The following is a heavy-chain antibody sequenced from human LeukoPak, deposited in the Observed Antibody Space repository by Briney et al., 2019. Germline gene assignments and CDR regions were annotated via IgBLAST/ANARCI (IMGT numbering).Heavy chain of an antibody. Sequence: GGSLRLSCATSDFDFTSHAMTWVRQAPGKGLEWVSAISISGTKTYYGDSVKGRFIISRDNAKNSLYLQMNSLRVEDTAVYYCAKEGRSLQTYWGQGTLVTVSS. J-gene: IGHJ4*02. D-gene: IGHD5-24*01. CDR1: DFDFTSHA. V-gene: IGHV3-23*01. CDR3: AKEGRSLQTY. CDR2: ISISGTKT.